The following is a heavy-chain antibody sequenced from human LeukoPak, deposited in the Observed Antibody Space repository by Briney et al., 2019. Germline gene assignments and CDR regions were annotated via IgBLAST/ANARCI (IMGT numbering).Heavy chain of an antibody. CDR3: SRERFYGMDV. V-gene: IGHV3-48*02. CDR2: VSDDGRTK. CDR1: GFSFGRYS. Sequence: GGSLRLSCAASGFSFGRYSMDWVRQAPGKGLAWIAYVSDDGRTKYYADSVKGRFTISRDNDNDSVFLEMNSLRNEDTAVYYCSRERFYGMDVWGQGTTVSVTS. J-gene: IGHJ6*02. D-gene: IGHD3-16*01.